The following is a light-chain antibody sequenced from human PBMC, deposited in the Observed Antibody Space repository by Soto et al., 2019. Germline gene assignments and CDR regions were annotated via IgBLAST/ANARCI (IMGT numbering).Light chain of an antibody. CDR2: GAS. CDR1: QSVSSN. Sequence: EIVMTQSPATLSVSPGERATLSCRAGQSVSSNLAWYQQKPGQAPTLLIYGASTRATGIPARFSGSGSGTEFTLTISSLQSEDFAVYYCQQYNNWPYTFGQGTKLEIK. CDR3: QQYNNWPYT. V-gene: IGKV3-15*01. J-gene: IGKJ2*01.